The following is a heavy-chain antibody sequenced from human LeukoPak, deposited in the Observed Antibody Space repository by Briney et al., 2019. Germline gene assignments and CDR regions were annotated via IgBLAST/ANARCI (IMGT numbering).Heavy chain of an antibody. V-gene: IGHV1-69*13. J-gene: IGHJ1*01. Sequence: RASVKVSCKASGGTFSSNAISWVRQAPGQGLEWMGGIIPIFGTANYAQKFQGRVTITADESTSTAYMELSSLRSEDTAVYYCARGPSGSYRAEYFQHWGQGTLVTVSS. CDR1: GGTFSSNA. CDR2: IIPIFGTA. CDR3: ARGPSGSYRAEYFQH. D-gene: IGHD1-26*01.